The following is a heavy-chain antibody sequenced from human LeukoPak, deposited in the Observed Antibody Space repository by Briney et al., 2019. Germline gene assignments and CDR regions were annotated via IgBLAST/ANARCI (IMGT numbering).Heavy chain of an antibody. CDR1: GYTFTSYD. J-gene: IGHJ4*02. CDR2: INPNSGGT. V-gene: IGHV1-2*02. CDR3: ARDLRAAFTYYFDY. Sequence: GASVKVSCKASGYTFTSYDINWVRQAPGQGLEWMGWINPNSGGTNYAQKFQGRVTMTRGRWVSTAYMELSTLRSDDTAVYYCARDLRAAFTYYFDYWGQGTLVTVSS. D-gene: IGHD3-3*02.